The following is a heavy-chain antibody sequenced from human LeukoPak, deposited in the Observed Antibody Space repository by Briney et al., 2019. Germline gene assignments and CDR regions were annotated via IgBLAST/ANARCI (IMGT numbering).Heavy chain of an antibody. D-gene: IGHD3-3*01. Sequence: SETLSLTCTVSGGSISSGSYYWSWIRQPAGKGLEWIGRIYTSGSTNYNPSLKSRVTISVDTSKNQFSLKLSSVTAADTAVYYCARAVTYYDFWSGYHDYYYYYMDVWGKGTTVTVSS. J-gene: IGHJ6*03. CDR2: IYTSGST. V-gene: IGHV4-61*02. CDR3: ARAVTYYDFWSGYHDYYYYYMDV. CDR1: GGSISSGSYY.